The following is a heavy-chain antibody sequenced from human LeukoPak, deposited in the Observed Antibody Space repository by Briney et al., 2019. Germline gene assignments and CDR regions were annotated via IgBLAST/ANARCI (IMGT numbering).Heavy chain of an antibody. Sequence: GGSLRLSCAASGFSFSDYYMSWIRQAPGKGLEWVSYISSGGTIIYQADSVKGRFTISRDNAKNTLYLQMNSLRAEDTTVYYCARGTSRYIDYWGQGTLVTVSS. D-gene: IGHD2-2*01. V-gene: IGHV3-11*04. J-gene: IGHJ4*02. CDR3: ARGTSRYIDY. CDR1: GFSFSDYY. CDR2: ISSGGTII.